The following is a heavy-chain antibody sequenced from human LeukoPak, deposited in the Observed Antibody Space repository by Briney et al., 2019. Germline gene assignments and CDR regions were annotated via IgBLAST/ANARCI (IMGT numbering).Heavy chain of an antibody. D-gene: IGHD5-12*01. CDR1: GFIVSSNY. CDR2: IYSDGSGT. V-gene: IGHV3-74*01. Sequence: GGSLRLSCAASGFIVSSNYMNWVRQAPGKGLVWVSRIYSDGSGTRYADSVKGRFTISRDNSKNTLYLQMNSLRAEDTAVYYCASLSGYADYWGQGTLVTVSS. CDR3: ASLSGYADY. J-gene: IGHJ4*02.